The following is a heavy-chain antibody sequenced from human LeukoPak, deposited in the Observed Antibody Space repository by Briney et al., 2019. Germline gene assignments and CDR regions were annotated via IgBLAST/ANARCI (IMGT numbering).Heavy chain of an antibody. CDR2: ISGGGSTI. V-gene: IGHV3-11*01. Sequence: GGSLRLSCTASGFNFSDYYMTWIRQAPGKGLEWLSYISGGGSTIYHADSVKGRFTISRDNAENSLYLQLNSLRAEDTGIYYCARQGPTGDFDNWGQGTLVTVSS. CDR1: GFNFSDYY. CDR3: ARQGPTGDFDN. J-gene: IGHJ4*02. D-gene: IGHD3-10*01.